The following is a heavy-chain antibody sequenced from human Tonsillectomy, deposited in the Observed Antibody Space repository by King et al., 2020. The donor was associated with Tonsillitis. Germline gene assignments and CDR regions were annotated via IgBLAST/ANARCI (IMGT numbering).Heavy chain of an antibody. CDR3: AKPSIAVAGRGWFDT. V-gene: IGHV4-39*01. CDR2: IYYSGSP. D-gene: IGHD6-19*01. Sequence: QLQESGPGLVKPSETLSLTCTVSTGSISSTSHYWGWIRQPPGKGLEWIGNIYYSGSPYYNPSLRSRVTIYVDKSKNQFSLKLSSVTAADTAVYYCAKPSIAVAGRGWFDTWGQGTLVTVSS. CDR1: TGSISSTSHY. J-gene: IGHJ5*02.